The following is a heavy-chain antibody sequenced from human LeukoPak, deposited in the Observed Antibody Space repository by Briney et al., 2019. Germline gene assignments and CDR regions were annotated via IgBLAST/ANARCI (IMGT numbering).Heavy chain of an antibody. CDR1: GFTFSSYG. V-gene: IGHV3-33*01. D-gene: IGHD3-10*01. CDR3: ARVQEYGSGSYYPIDY. CDR2: IWYDGSNK. J-gene: IGHJ4*02. Sequence: GGSLRLSCAASGFTFSSYGMHWVRPAPGKGLEWAAVIWYDGSNKYYADSVKGRFTISRDNSKNTLYLQMNSLRAEDTAVYYCARVQEYGSGSYYPIDYWGQGTLVTVSS.